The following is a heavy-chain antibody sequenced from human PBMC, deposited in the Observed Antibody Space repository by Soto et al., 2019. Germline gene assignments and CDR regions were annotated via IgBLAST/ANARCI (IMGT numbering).Heavy chain of an antibody. CDR1: GFTFSSYG. Sequence: QVQLVESGGGVVQPGRSLRLSCAASGFTFSSYGMHWVRQAPGKGLEWVAVISYDGSNKYYADSVKGRFTISRDNSKNTLYLQMNSLRAEDTAVYYCETDIVATTRTGAFDIWGQGTMVTVSS. CDR2: ISYDGSNK. V-gene: IGHV3-30*03. J-gene: IGHJ3*02. D-gene: IGHD5-12*01. CDR3: ETDIVATTRTGAFDI.